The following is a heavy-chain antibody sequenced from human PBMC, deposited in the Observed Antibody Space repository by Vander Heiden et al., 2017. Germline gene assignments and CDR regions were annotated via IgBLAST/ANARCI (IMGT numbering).Heavy chain of an antibody. D-gene: IGHD1-26*01. CDR2: IKSKTDGGTT. Sequence: SNAWMNWVRQAPGKGLEWVGRIKSKTDGGTTDYAAPVKGRFTISRDDSKNTLYMKMTRLKTEDTAVYDGTTDHNPLGDYWGQGTMVTVYS. J-gene: IGHJ4*02. CDR3: TTDHNPLGDY. V-gene: IGHV3-15*07. CDR1: SNAW.